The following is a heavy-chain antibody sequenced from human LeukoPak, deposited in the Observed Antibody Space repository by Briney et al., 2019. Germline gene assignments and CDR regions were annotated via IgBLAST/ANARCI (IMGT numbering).Heavy chain of an antibody. D-gene: IGHD3-10*01. V-gene: IGHV4-59*01. Sequence: SETLSLTCTVSGDSMRDYYWTWIRQTPGKGLEWIGYINYSGSTNYNPSLKSRVTMAVDTSKNHFSLKLTSVTAADTAVYYCARDSGPSGSYRFDNWGQGTLVTVSS. CDR1: GDSMRDYY. J-gene: IGHJ4*02. CDR3: ARDSGPSGSYRFDN. CDR2: INYSGST.